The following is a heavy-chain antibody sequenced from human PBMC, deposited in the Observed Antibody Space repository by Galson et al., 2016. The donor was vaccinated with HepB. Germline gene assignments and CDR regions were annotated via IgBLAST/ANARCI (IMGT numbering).Heavy chain of an antibody. CDR3: ARDDSGGWYGFHYGMDV. V-gene: IGHV4-34*01. CDR2: INHSGGT. J-gene: IGHJ6*02. D-gene: IGHD6-19*01. Sequence: ETLSLTCAVSGASFSGYYWSWIRQPPGKGPEWIGEINHSGGTKYSPSLKSRVTISLDTSKKQISLKLSSVTAADAAVYYYARDDSGGWYGFHYGMDVWGQGTTVTVSS. CDR1: GASFSGYY.